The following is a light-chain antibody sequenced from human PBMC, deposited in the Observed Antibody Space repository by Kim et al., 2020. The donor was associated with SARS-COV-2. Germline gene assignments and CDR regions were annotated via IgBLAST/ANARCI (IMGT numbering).Light chain of an antibody. J-gene: IGLJ1*01. V-gene: IGLV2-14*01. CDR2: DVS. CDR1: SSDIGAYNY. Sequence: QSALTQPASVSGSPGQSITISCAGTSSDIGAYNYVSWYEQHPDKAPKLKIYDVSERTSGVSNRFSGSKSGNTASLTISGLQAEDEADYYCSSYTSSSTYVFGSGTKVTVL. CDR3: SSYTSSSTYV.